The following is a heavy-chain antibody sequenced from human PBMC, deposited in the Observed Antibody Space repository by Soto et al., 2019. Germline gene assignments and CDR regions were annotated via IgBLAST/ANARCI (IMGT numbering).Heavy chain of an antibody. CDR3: AREGGTAMVSDAFDI. D-gene: IGHD5-18*01. Sequence: QVQLVQSGAEVKKPGSSVKVSCKASGGTFSSYAISWVRQAPGQGLEWMGGIIPIFGTANYAQKFQGRVRIXXDXSXXTADMELSSLRSEYTAVYYCAREGGTAMVSDAFDIWGQGTMVTVSS. V-gene: IGHV1-69*12. CDR1: GGTFSSYA. J-gene: IGHJ3*02. CDR2: IIPIFGTA.